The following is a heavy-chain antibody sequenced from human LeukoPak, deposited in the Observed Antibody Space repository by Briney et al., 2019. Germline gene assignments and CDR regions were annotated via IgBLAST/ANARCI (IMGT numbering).Heavy chain of an antibody. CDR1: GFTFSSYA. Sequence: GGSLRLSCAASGFTFSSYAMHWVRQAPGKGLEWVAVISYDGSNKYYADSVKGRFTISRDNSKNTLYLQMNSLRAEDTAVYYCARDHVSWSGSYYMDVWGKGTTVTVPS. D-gene: IGHD3-3*01. CDR2: ISYDGSNK. V-gene: IGHV3-30*01. CDR3: ARDHVSWSGSYYMDV. J-gene: IGHJ6*03.